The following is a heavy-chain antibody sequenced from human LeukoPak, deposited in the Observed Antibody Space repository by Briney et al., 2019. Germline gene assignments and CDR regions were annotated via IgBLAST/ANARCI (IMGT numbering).Heavy chain of an antibody. CDR2: ISSNGGST. J-gene: IGHJ4*02. Sequence: GGSLRLSCAASGFTFSSYAMHWVRQAPGKGLEYVSAISSNGGSTYYANSVKGRFTISRDNSKNTLYLQMGSLRAEDMAVYYCARDPPWHYYDSSGSDYWGQGTLVTVSS. CDR1: GFTFSSYA. CDR3: ARDPPWHYYDSSGSDY. V-gene: IGHV3-64*01. D-gene: IGHD3-22*01.